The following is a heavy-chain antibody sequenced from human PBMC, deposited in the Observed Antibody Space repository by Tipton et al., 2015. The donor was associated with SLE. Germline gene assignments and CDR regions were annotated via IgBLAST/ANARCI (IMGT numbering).Heavy chain of an antibody. CDR2: IYYSGST. Sequence: TLSLTCTVSGGSISSSSYYWGWIRPPPGKGLEWIGSIYYSGSTYYNPSLKSRVTISVDTSKNQFSLKLSSVTAADTAVYYCARAELSEYFQHWGQGTLVTVSS. CDR1: GGSISSSSYY. J-gene: IGHJ1*01. CDR3: ARAELSEYFQH. D-gene: IGHD1-26*01. V-gene: IGHV4-39*07.